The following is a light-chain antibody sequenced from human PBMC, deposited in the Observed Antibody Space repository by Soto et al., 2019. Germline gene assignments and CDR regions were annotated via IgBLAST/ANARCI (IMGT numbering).Light chain of an antibody. V-gene: IGLV1-40*01. CDR3: QSYDSSLSGWV. CDR2: GNS. J-gene: IGLJ3*02. Sequence: QSVLTQPPSVSGAPGQRVTISRTGSSSNIGAGYDVHWYQQLPGTAPKLFIFGNSNRPSGVPDRFSGSKSGTSASLAITGLQAEDEADYYCQSYDSSLSGWVFGGGTKLTVL. CDR1: SSNIGAGYD.